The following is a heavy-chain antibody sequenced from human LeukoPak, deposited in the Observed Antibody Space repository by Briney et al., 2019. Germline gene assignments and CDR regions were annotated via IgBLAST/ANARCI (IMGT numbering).Heavy chain of an antibody. V-gene: IGHV3-23*01. D-gene: IGHD6-13*01. Sequence: PGGSLRLSCAASGFTFSSYAMSWVRQAPGKGLEWVSAISGSGGSTYYADSVEGRFTISRDNSKNTLYLQMNSLRAEDTAVYYCAKGTGGLSAAAGTPGYWGQGTLVTVSS. CDR2: ISGSGGST. J-gene: IGHJ4*02. CDR1: GFTFSSYA. CDR3: AKGTGGLSAAAGTPGY.